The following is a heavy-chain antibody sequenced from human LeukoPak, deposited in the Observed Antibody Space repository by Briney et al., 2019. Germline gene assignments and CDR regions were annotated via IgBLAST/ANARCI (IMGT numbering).Heavy chain of an antibody. CDR1: GFTFSSYG. CDR2: IRYDGSNK. CDR3: ARAARDGYSSSWTDPYAFDI. D-gene: IGHD6-13*01. J-gene: IGHJ3*02. V-gene: IGHV3-30*02. Sequence: GGSLRLSCAASGFTFSSYGMHWVRQAPGKGLEWVAFIRYDGSNKYYADSVKGRFTISRDNSKNTLYLQMNSLRAEDTAVYYCARAARDGYSSSWTDPYAFDIWGQGTMVTVSS.